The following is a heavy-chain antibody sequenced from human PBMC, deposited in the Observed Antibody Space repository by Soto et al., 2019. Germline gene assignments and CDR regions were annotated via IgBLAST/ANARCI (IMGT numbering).Heavy chain of an antibody. CDR3: ARERGGYSYGDY. J-gene: IGHJ4*02. D-gene: IGHD5-18*01. CDR1: GYTFSSYG. V-gene: IGHV1-18*01. Sequence: QVQLVQSGAEVKKPGASVKVSCKASGYTFSSYGITWVRQAPGQRLEWMGGFNTYNGNTNYAQKPXSXXTMTTDTSTSTAYMELRSLRSDDTAVYYCARERGGYSYGDYWGQGALVTVSS. CDR2: FNTYNGNT.